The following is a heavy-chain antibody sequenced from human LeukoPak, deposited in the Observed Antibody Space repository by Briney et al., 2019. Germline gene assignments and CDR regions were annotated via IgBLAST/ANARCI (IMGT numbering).Heavy chain of an antibody. V-gene: IGHV3-9*01. J-gene: IGHJ4*02. Sequence: GGSLRLSCAASGFTFDDYAMHWVRQAPGKGLEWVSGISWNSGSIGYADSVKGRFTISRDNAKNSLYLQMNSLRAEDTAVYYCARDQVVPAATDFFDYWGQGTLVTVSS. CDR1: GFTFDDYA. CDR3: ARDQVVPAATDFFDY. D-gene: IGHD2-2*01. CDR2: ISWNSGSI.